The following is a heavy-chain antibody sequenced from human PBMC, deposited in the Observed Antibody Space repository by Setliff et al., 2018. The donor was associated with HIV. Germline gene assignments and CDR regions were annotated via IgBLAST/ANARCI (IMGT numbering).Heavy chain of an antibody. CDR1: GGSFSGYY. V-gene: IGHV4-34*01. CDR3: ARVPRQLLKGAAAYFDY. CDR2: ITHSGTT. D-gene: IGHD5-18*01. J-gene: IGHJ4*02. Sequence: SETLSLTCAVYGGSFSGYYWTWIRQPPGKGLEWIGEITHSGTTNSNPSLKSRVTISVDTSKNQFSLRLSSVTAADTAVYYCARVPRQLLKGAAAYFDYWGQGILVTVSS.